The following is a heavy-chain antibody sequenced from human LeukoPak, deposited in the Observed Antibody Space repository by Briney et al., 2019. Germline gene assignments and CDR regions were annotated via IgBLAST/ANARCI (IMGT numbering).Heavy chain of an antibody. CDR1: GFTVSTSY. D-gene: IGHD1-1*01. Sequence: PGGSLRLSCAASGFTVSTSYMNWVRQAPGKGLEWVSVIYGGGSTYYADSVRGRFTISRDNAKNSLYLQMNSLRAEDTAVYYCTRVGSSGSVDYWGQGTLVTVSS. J-gene: IGHJ4*02. CDR2: IYGGGST. V-gene: IGHV3-53*01. CDR3: TRVGSSGSVDY.